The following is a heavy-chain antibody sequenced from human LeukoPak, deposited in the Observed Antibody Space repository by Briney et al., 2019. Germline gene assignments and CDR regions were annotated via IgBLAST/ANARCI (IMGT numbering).Heavy chain of an antibody. CDR3: VRLPLGYCSSTSCLD. D-gene: IGHD2-2*01. CDR1: GYNFNTYG. CDR2: ISSSTANT. J-gene: IGHJ4*02. V-gene: IGHV1-18*01. Sequence: ASVKVSCQASGYNFNTYGISWVRQAPGQGLEWMGWISSSTANTKYAQKLQDRVTMTTDTSTSTAYLYLRNLRSHDTAVYYCVRLPLGYCSSTSCLDWGQGTLVTVSS.